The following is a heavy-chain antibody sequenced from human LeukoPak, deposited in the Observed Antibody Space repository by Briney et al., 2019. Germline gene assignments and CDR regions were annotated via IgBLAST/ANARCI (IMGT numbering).Heavy chain of an antibody. J-gene: IGHJ1*01. CDR2: IYSGGTT. CDR1: GVTVTSNY. V-gene: IGHV3-53*01. CDR3: ARVDYGDYQYFQH. D-gene: IGHD4-17*01. Sequence: PGGSLRLSCVVSGVTVTSNYMSWVRQAPGKGLEWISVIYSGGTTYYADSVKGRFTISRDYSKNTLYLQMDSLRAEDTAVYYCARVDYGDYQYFQHWGQGTLVTVSS.